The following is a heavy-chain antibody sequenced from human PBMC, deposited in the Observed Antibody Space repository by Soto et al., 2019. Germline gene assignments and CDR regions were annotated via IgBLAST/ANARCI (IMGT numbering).Heavy chain of an antibody. Sequence: SETLSLTCSVSGGSINSDDSFWGWVRQSPGKGLEWIGSLYYGGSTFYNPSLKSRVTISLDTSKNQFSLRLTSVTAADTAVYYCARLRIATNNYKWFDPWGQGTLVTVSS. CDR2: LYYGGST. D-gene: IGHD2-21*01. CDR3: ARLRIATNNYKWFDP. V-gene: IGHV4-39*07. CDR1: GGSINSDDSF. J-gene: IGHJ5*02.